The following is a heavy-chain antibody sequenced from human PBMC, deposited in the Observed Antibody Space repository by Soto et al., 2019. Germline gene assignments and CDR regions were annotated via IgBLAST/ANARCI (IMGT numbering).Heavy chain of an antibody. V-gene: IGHV6-1*01. Sequence: SQTLSLTCAISGDSVSSNSAAWNWIRQSPSRGLEWLGRTYYRSKWYNDYAVSVKSRITINPDTSRNQFSLQLNSVTPEDTAVYYCAREPPSYRQAPVSWFDPWGQGTLVTVSS. J-gene: IGHJ5*02. CDR2: TYYRSKWYN. CDR1: GDSVSSNSAA. CDR3: AREPPSYRQAPVSWFDP. D-gene: IGHD1-26*01.